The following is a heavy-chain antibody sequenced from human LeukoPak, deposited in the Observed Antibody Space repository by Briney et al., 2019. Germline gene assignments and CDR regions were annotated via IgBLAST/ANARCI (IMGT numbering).Heavy chain of an antibody. CDR2: IYSGGST. Sequence: GGSLRLSCAASGFTVSSNYMSWVRQAPGKGLEWVSAIYSGGSTYYADSVKGRFTISRDNSKNTLYLQMNSLRAEDTAVYCCARAGSGLLPFDYWGQGTLVTVSS. CDR1: GFTVSSNY. V-gene: IGHV3-53*01. J-gene: IGHJ4*02. CDR3: ARAGSGLLPFDY. D-gene: IGHD3-10*01.